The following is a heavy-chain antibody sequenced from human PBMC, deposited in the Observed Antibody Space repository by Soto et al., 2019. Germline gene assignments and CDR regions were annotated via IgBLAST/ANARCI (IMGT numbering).Heavy chain of an antibody. J-gene: IGHJ6*03. CDR3: ARLSITIFGVVPKNYYYYYYMDV. Sequence: QVQLQESGPGLVKPSGTLSLTCAVYSGSISSSNWWSWVRQPPGKGLEWIGEIYHSGSTNYNPSLKSRVTISVDKSKNQFSLKLSSVTAADTAVYYCARLSITIFGVVPKNYYYYYYMDVWGKGTTVTVSS. CDR1: SGSISSSNW. D-gene: IGHD3-3*01. V-gene: IGHV4-4*02. CDR2: IYHSGST.